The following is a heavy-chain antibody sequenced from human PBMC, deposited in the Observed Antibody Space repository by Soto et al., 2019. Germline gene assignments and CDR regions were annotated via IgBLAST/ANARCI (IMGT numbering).Heavy chain of an antibody. CDR2: ISGSGGST. J-gene: IGHJ4*02. Sequence: PGGSLRLSCAASGFTFSSYAMSWVRQAPGKGLEWVSAISGSGGSTYYADSVKGRFTISRDNSKNTLYLQMNSLRAEDTAVYYCAIVMRLPRGQGRYFDYWGQGTLVTVSS. CDR1: GFTFSSYA. CDR3: AIVMRLPRGQGRYFDY. V-gene: IGHV3-23*01. D-gene: IGHD6-25*01.